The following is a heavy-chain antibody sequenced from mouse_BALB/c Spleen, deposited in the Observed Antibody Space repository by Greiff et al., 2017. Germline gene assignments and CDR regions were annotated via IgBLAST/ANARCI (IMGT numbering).Heavy chain of an antibody. CDR1: GYSITSDYA. D-gene: IGHD1-1*01. J-gene: IGHJ4*01. CDR2: ISYSGST. V-gene: IGHV3-2*02. Sequence: EVQLVESGPGLVKPSQSLSLTCTVTGYSITSDYAWNWIRQFPGNKLEWMGYISYSGSTSYNPSLKSRISITRDTSKNQFFLQLNSVTTEDTATYYCARSDYYYGSSYDYAMDYWGQGTSVTVSS. CDR3: ARSDYYYGSSYDYAMDY.